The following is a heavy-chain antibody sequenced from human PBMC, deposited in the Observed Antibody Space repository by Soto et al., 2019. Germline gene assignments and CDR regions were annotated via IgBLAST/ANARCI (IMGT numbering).Heavy chain of an antibody. J-gene: IGHJ4*02. V-gene: IGHV1-46*01. CDR2: INPSGGST. D-gene: IGHD5-12*01. Sequence: ASVKVSCKASGYTFTSYYMHWVRQAPGQGLEWMGIINPSGGSTSYAQKLQGRVTMTTDTSTSTAYMELRSLRSDDTAVYYCARAIGDGYNTFDYWGQGTLVTVSS. CDR1: GYTFTSYY. CDR3: ARAIGDGYNTFDY.